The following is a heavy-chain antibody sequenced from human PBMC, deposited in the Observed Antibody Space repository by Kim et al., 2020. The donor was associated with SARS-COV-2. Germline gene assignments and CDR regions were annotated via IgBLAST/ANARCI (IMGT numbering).Heavy chain of an antibody. CDR3: VKDHIVGASIFDY. V-gene: IGHV3-64D*06. D-gene: IGHD1-26*01. Sequence: ADSAKGRYTNSRDNSKNTLYLQMSSLRADDTAVYDCVKDHIVGASIFDYWGQGTLVTVSS. J-gene: IGHJ4*02.